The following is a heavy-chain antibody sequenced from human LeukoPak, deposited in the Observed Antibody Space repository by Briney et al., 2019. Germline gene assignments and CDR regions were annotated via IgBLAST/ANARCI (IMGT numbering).Heavy chain of an antibody. V-gene: IGHV4-34*01. Sequence: PSETLSLTCAVYGGSFSGYYWSWIRQPPGKGLEWIGEINHSGSTNYNPSLKSRVTISVDTSNNQFSLKLRFVTAADTAVYYCARVPVGQPVPATAEDGMDVWGQGTTVTVSS. D-gene: IGHD6-6*01. CDR2: INHSGST. J-gene: IGHJ6*02. CDR1: GGSFSGYY. CDR3: ARVPVGQPVPATAEDGMDV.